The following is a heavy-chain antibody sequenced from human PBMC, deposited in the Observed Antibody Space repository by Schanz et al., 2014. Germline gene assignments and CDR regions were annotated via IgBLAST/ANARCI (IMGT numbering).Heavy chain of an antibody. J-gene: IGHJ4*02. CDR2: ISTSTGRT. V-gene: IGHV1-46*02. D-gene: IGHD3-16*01. Sequence: QSGPEVREPGASVKVSCKASGYTFNNYYRHWVRQAPGQRPEWLGVISTSTGRTTYAPKLQVRIAMTRDTSMTTVYMELSSMRSEDTEIYYCGGAGSNYDVNWIRPWGQRGVVIVSS. CDR1: GYTFNNYY. CDR3: GGAGSNYDVNWIRP.